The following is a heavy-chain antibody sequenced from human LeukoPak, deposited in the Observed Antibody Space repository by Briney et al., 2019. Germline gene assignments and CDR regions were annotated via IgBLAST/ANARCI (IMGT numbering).Heavy chain of an antibody. Sequence: SETLSLTRTVSGGSISSGDYYWSWIRQHPGKGPEWIGYISYSGSTYYNPSPKSRLTISLDTSKNQFSLRLRSVNAADAAVYFCAVGPHHYFDSWGQGTLVTVSS. V-gene: IGHV4-31*03. CDR3: AVGPHHYFDS. CDR2: ISYSGST. CDR1: GGSISSGDYY. J-gene: IGHJ4*02.